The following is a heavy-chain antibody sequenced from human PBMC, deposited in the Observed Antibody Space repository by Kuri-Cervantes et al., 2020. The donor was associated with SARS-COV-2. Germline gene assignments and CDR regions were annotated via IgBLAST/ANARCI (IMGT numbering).Heavy chain of an antibody. CDR1: GFTFSGHW. V-gene: IGHV3-74*01. CDR3: ARDSYYGSGSYPNHYCYGMDV. CDR2: INPDGSYT. Sequence: GESLKISCAASGFTFSGHWIHWVRQAPGKGLVWVSRINPDGSYTNNADSVKGRFTLSRDNAKNMLFLQMNSLRAEDTAVYYCARDSYYGSGSYPNHYCYGMDVWGQGTTVTVSS. J-gene: IGHJ6*02. D-gene: IGHD3-10*01.